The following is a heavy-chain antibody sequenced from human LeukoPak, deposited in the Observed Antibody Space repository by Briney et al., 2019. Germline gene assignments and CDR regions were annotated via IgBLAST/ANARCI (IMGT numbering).Heavy chain of an antibody. CDR3: VRGVGIYDTSGYFDY. CDR2: ISYDGSNK. J-gene: IGHJ4*02. V-gene: IGHV3-30-3*01. Sequence: GGSLRLSCAASGFTFSSCAMHWVCQAPAKGLEWVATISYDGSNKYYAESVKGRFTISRDNSKNTLYLQMNSLRAEDTAVSYCVRGVGIYDTSGYFDYWGQGTLVTVSS. CDR1: GFTFSSCA. D-gene: IGHD3-22*01.